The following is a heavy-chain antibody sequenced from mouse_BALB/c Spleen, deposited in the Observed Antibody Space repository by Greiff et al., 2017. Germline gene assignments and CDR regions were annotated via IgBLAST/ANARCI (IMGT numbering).Heavy chain of an antibody. Sequence: VQLKQSGPELVKPGASVKMSCKASGYTFTSYVMHWVKQKPGQGLEWIGYINPYNDGTKYNEKFKGKATLTSDKSSSTAYMQLSSLTSDDSAVYFCARPYDYDDYYAMDYWGQGTSVTVSS. CDR1: GYTFTSYV. CDR3: ARPYDYDDYYAMDY. D-gene: IGHD2-4*01. V-gene: IGHV1-14*01. J-gene: IGHJ4*01. CDR2: INPYNDGT.